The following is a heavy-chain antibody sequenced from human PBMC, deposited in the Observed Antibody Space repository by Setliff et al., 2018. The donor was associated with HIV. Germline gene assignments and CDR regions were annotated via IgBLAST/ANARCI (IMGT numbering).Heavy chain of an antibody. CDR3: AKGTYYDLLTAYYLSDYYMDV. D-gene: IGHD3-9*01. J-gene: IGHJ6*03. CDR2: ISSDGSNT. CDR1: GFTFSSYG. V-gene: IGHV3-30*18. Sequence: GGSLRLSCAASGFTFSSYGMHWVRQAPDKGLEWVAVISSDGSNTHYADFVRGRVTISRDNSKNTLYLQMNSLRPEDTAVYYCAKGTYYDLLTAYYLSDYYMDVWGQGTTVTVSS.